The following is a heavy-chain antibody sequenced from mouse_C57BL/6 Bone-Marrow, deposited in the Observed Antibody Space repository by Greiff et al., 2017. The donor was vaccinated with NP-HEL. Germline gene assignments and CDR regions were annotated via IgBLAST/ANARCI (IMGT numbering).Heavy chain of an antibody. Sequence: QVQLQQPGAELVKPGASVKMSCKASGYTFTSYWITWVKQRPGQGLEWIGDIYPGSGSTNYNEKFKSKATLTVDTSSSTAYMQLSSLTSEDSAVYYCAREYVMDYDGGAYAMDYWGQGTSVTVSS. J-gene: IGHJ4*01. CDR1: GYTFTSYW. D-gene: IGHD2-4*01. CDR2: IYPGSGST. CDR3: AREYVMDYDGGAYAMDY. V-gene: IGHV1-55*01.